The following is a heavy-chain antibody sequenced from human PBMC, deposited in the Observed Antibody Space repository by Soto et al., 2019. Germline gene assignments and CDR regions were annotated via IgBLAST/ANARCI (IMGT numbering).Heavy chain of an antibody. CDR3: VKDLGESSGFYFDY. D-gene: IGHD3-22*01. J-gene: IGHJ4*02. V-gene: IGHV3-7*01. CDR2: IKQDGSEK. Sequence: WVRQAPGRGLEWVAHIKQDGSEKYYVDSVRGRFTASRDNAEKSVHLEMNSLRAEDTAVYYCVKDLGESSGFYFDYWGQGTLVTVS.